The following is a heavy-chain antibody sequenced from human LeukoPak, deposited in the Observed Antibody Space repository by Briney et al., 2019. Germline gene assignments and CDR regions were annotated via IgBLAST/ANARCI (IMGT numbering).Heavy chain of an antibody. CDR1: GFSFSTYG. CDR2: IWYDASKK. J-gene: IGHJ4*02. D-gene: IGHD3-10*01. V-gene: IGHV3-33*01. CDR3: ARDPPKASGSYFIVGPDY. Sequence: GGSLRLSCAASGFSFSTYGFHWVRQAPGKGLEWVAMIWYDASKKYFADSVKGRFTISRDNSKNTLYLEMNSLRAEDTAVYYCARDPPKASGSYFIVGPDYWGQGTLVTVSS.